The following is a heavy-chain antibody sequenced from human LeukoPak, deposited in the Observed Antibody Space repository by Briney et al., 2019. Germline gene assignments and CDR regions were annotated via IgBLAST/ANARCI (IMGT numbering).Heavy chain of an antibody. CDR3: AKAVAGTHYFDY. CDR2: IKQDGSEK. D-gene: IGHD6-19*01. J-gene: IGHJ4*02. Sequence: GGSLRLSCAASGFTFSSYWMSWVRQAPGKGLEWVANIKQDGSEKYYVDSVKGRFTISRDNSKNTLYLQMNSLRAEDTAVYYCAKAVAGTHYFDYWGQGTLVTVSS. CDR1: GFTFSSYW. V-gene: IGHV3-7*01.